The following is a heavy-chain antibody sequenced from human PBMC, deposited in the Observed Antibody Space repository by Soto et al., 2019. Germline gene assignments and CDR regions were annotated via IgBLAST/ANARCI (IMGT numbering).Heavy chain of an antibody. CDR1: GFTFSSYG. CDR3: AKAAVPYGMDV. Sequence: QVQLVESGGGVVQPGRSLRLSCAASGFTFSSYGMHWVRQAPGKGLEWVAVISYDGSNKYYADSVKGRFTISRDNSKNTLYLQMNSLRGEDTAVYYCAKAAVPYGMDVWGQGTTVTVSS. V-gene: IGHV3-30*18. D-gene: IGHD6-19*01. J-gene: IGHJ6*02. CDR2: ISYDGSNK.